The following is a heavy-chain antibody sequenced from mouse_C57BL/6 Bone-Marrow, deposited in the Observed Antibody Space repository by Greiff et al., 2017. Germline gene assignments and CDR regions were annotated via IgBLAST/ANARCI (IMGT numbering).Heavy chain of an antibody. V-gene: IGHV1-18*01. CDR1: GYTFTDYN. D-gene: IGHD2-4*01. CDR3: AREGHYDAGYYCAMDY. CDR2: INPNNGGT. J-gene: IGHJ4*01. Sequence: VQLQQSGPELVKPGASVKIPCKASGYTFTDYNMDWVKQSHGKSLEWIGDINPNNGGTIYNQKFKGKATLTVDKSSSTAYMELRGLTSEDTSVYYSAREGHYDAGYYCAMDYWDQGTSITVSS.